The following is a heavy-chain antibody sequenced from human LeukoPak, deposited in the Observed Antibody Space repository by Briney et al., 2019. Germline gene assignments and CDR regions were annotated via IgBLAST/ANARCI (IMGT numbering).Heavy chain of an antibody. J-gene: IGHJ4*02. CDR2: IRSDGSNK. Sequence: GGSLRLSCAASGFTFSSYGMHWVRQAPGKGLEWVAFIRSDGSNKYYTDSVKGRFTISRDNSKNTLYLQMNSLRAEDTAVYYCAKDQSLRFLEWLVLDYWGQGTLVTVSS. CDR3: AKDQSLRFLEWLVLDY. CDR1: GFTFSSYG. D-gene: IGHD3-3*01. V-gene: IGHV3-30*02.